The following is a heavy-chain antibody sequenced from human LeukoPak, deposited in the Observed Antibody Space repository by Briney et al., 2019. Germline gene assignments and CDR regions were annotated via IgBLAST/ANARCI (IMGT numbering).Heavy chain of an antibody. CDR1: GYSISSSYY. V-gene: IGHV4-38-2*02. D-gene: IGHD3-22*01. CDR2: IYYSGST. Sequence: SETLSLTCTVSGYSISSSYYWGWIRQPPGKGLEWIGSIYYSGSTYYNPSLKSRVTISVDTSKNQFSLKLSSVTAADTAVYYCARSLPPDYYDSSGYYDAFDIWGQGAMVTVSS. J-gene: IGHJ3*02. CDR3: ARSLPPDYYDSSGYYDAFDI.